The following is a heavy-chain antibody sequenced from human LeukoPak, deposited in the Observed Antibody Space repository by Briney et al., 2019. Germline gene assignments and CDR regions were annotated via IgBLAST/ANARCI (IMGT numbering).Heavy chain of an antibody. CDR1: VGTFSSYA. Sequence: SVKVSCKASVGTFSSYAISWVRQAPGQGLEWMGGIIANFSTANYAQKFQGRGKITTDESTSKAYMELSSLRYEDTAVYYCSRDTEGNSSGYLDYWGQGTLVTVSS. CDR3: SRDTEGNSSGYLDY. J-gene: IGHJ4*02. D-gene: IGHD3-22*01. CDR2: IIANFSTA. V-gene: IGHV1-69*05.